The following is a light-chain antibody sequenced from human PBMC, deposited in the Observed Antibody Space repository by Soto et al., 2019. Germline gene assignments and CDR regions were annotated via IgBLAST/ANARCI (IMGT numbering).Light chain of an antibody. CDR2: DNN. J-gene: IGLJ2*01. CDR3: GAWDSSLSAVL. Sequence: QSVLTQPPSVSAAPGQKVTISCSGSSSNIGNNFVSWYQHLPGAAPNRLIYDNNERPPGIPDRFSGSKSGTSATLGIAGLQTGDEADFYCGAWDSSLSAVLFGGGTKLTVL. V-gene: IGLV1-51*01. CDR1: SSNIGNNF.